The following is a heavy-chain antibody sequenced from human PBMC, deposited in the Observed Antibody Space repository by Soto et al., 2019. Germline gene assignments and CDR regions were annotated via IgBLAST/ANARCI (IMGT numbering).Heavy chain of an antibody. CDR3: ARARLDTPALDY. CDR2: ISYDGNNK. J-gene: IGHJ4*02. D-gene: IGHD2-2*01. V-gene: IGHV3-30*09. Sequence: QVQLVESGGGVVQPGRSRRLSCAASGFPFSPYAMHWVRQAPGKGLGWVAVISYDGNNKNYADSVKGRLAISRDNSRNTLYLQMNSLRAEDTAVYYCARARLDTPALDYWGQGTLVTVSS. CDR1: GFPFSPYA.